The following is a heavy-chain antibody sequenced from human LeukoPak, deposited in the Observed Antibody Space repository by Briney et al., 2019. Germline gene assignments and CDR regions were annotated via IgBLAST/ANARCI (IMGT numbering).Heavy chain of an antibody. CDR3: ARAYPDEHY. CDR2: ISAYNGNT. Sequence: ASVTVSCKASGGTFSSYAISWVRQAPGQGLEWMGWISAYNGNTNYAQKLQGRVTMTTDTSTSTAYMELRSLRSDDTAVYYCARAYPDEHYWGQGTLVTVSS. CDR1: GGTFSSYA. J-gene: IGHJ4*02. V-gene: IGHV1-18*01.